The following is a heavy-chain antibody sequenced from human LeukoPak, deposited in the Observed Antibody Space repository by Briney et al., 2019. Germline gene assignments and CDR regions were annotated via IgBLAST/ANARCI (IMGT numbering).Heavy chain of an antibody. CDR3: ARDSPHSSSSGGSNYYYYMDV. Sequence: GGSLRLSCAASGFTFSSYWMHWVRQAPGKGLVWVSRINSDGSSTSYADSVKGRFTISRDNAKNTLYLQMNSLRAEDTAVYYCARDSPHSSSSGGSNYYYYMDVWGKGTTVTVSS. CDR1: GFTFSSYW. V-gene: IGHV3-74*01. J-gene: IGHJ6*03. CDR2: INSDGSST. D-gene: IGHD6-6*01.